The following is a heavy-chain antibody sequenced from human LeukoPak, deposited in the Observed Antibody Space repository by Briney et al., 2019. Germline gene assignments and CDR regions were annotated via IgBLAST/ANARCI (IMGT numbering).Heavy chain of an antibody. CDR1: GFTFSSYI. J-gene: IGHJ3*01. V-gene: IGHV3-21*01. CDR2: ISISSSYI. D-gene: IGHD3-3*01. Sequence: PGGALRLSCAASGFTFSSYIMNGVRQAPGKGLECVSSISISSSYIYYADSLKGRFTISRDNAQNSLYLQMNSLRAEDTAVYYCAKDIGRDYHGISGSYFAHVFDLWGQGTVVTVSS. CDR3: AKDIGRDYHGISGSYFAHVFDL.